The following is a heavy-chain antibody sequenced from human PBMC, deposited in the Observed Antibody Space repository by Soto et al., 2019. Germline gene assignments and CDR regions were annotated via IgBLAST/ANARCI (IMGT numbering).Heavy chain of an antibody. CDR3: ARGGYDWYFDL. CDR1: GYTFNSYY. Sequence: QVQLVQSGAEVKKPGASVKVSCKASGYTFNSYYIHWVRQAPGQGLEWMGIFNPSGGSTNYAQKLQGRVSLTRDTSTSTVYMELSSQRSEDTAIYYCARGGYDWYFDLWGRGTLVTVSS. D-gene: IGHD5-18*01. J-gene: IGHJ2*01. CDR2: FNPSGGST. V-gene: IGHV1-46*02.